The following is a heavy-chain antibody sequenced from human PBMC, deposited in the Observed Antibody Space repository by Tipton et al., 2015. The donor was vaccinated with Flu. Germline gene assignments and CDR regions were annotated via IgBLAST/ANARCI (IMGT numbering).Heavy chain of an antibody. V-gene: IGHV4-39*07. CDR1: GGSISSSGYY. CDR3: ARCKSVSYCHCFDS. J-gene: IGHJ4*02. CDR2: VYSTGST. D-gene: IGHD3-10*01. Sequence: TLSLTCTVPGGSISSSGYYWGWIRQPPGKGLELIANVYSTGSTYYNPTLKGRVTMSVDMSKNQFSLELNSVTAADTAVYFCARCKSVSYCHCFDSWGKGTRVTVS.